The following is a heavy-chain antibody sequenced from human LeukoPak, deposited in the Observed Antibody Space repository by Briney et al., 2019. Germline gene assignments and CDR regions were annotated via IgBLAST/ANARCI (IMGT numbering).Heavy chain of an antibody. Sequence: ASVKVSCKASGYTFTGYYMHWLRQAPGQGLEWMGWINPNSGGTNYAQKFQGRVTMTRDTSISTAYMELSRLRSDDTAVYYCARDPVQGPYYYYGMDVWGQGTTVTVSS. V-gene: IGHV1-2*02. D-gene: IGHD1-1*01. CDR1: GYTFTGYY. CDR3: ARDPVQGPYYYYGMDV. J-gene: IGHJ6*02. CDR2: INPNSGGT.